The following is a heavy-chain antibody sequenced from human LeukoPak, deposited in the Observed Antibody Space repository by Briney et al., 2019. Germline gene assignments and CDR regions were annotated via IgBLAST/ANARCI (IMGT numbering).Heavy chain of an antibody. D-gene: IGHD6-6*01. Sequence: ASVKVSCTASGYTFTSYYMHWVRQAPGQGLEWMGIINPSGGSTSYAQKFQGRVTMTRDTSTSTVYMELSSLRSEDTAVYYCARGGDGSSSPRFQSIDYWGQGTLVTVSS. CDR3: ARGGDGSSSPRFQSIDY. CDR1: GYTFTSYY. J-gene: IGHJ4*02. CDR2: INPSGGST. V-gene: IGHV1-46*01.